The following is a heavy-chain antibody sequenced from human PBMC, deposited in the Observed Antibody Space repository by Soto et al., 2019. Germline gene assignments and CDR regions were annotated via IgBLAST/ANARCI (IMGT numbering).Heavy chain of an antibody. CDR3: ARDQLYCSSTSCYRNIFDY. CDR1: GDSVSSNSAA. Sequence: PSQTLSLTCAISGDSVSSNSAAWNWIRQSPSRGLEWLGRTYYRSKWYNDYAVSVKSRITINPDTSKNQFSLQLNSVTPEDTAVYYCARDQLYCSSTSCYRNIFDYWGQGTLATVSS. J-gene: IGHJ4*02. CDR2: TYYRSKWYN. D-gene: IGHD2-2*01. V-gene: IGHV6-1*01.